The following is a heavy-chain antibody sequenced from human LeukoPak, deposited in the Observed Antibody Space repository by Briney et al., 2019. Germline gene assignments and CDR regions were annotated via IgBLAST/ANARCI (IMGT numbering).Heavy chain of an antibody. CDR1: GYPFSAHF. J-gene: IGHJ4*02. Sequence: ASVRVSCKASGYPFSAHFLNWVRQAPGQGLEWMGNIDTTTGNPRYAEDFTGRFVFSLDTSVSTAYLQITSLKADDTAAYYCVRGTPTPGMDYWGQGTQVTVSS. V-gene: IGHV7-4-1*02. CDR3: VRGTPTPGMDY. D-gene: IGHD3-10*01. CDR2: IDTTTGNP.